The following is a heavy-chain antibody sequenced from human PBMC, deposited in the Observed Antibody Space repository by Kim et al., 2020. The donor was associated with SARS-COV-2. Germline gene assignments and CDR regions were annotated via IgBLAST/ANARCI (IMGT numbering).Heavy chain of an antibody. Sequence: SETLSLTCAVYGGSFSGYYWSWIRQPPGKGLEWIGEINHSGSTNYNPSLKSRVTISVDTSKNQFSLKLSSVTAADTAVYYCARARLGELSFIDYWGQGTLVTVSS. D-gene: IGHD3-16*02. J-gene: IGHJ4*02. CDR3: ARARLGELSFIDY. CDR2: INHSGST. CDR1: GGSFSGYY. V-gene: IGHV4-34*01.